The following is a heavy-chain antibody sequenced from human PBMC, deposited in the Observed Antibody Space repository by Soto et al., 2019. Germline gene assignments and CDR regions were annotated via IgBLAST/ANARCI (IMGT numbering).Heavy chain of an antibody. CDR1: GGSFSGYY. V-gene: IGHV4-34*01. J-gene: IGHJ6*03. D-gene: IGHD6-13*01. CDR3: ARGVAAAGLYCYYCYYMDV. CDR2: INHSGST. Sequence: SETLSLTCAVYGGSFSGYYWSWIRQPPGKGLEWIGEINHSGSTNYNPSLKSRVTISVDTSKNQFSLKLSSVTAADTAVYYCARGVAAAGLYCYYCYYMDVWGKGTTVTVSS.